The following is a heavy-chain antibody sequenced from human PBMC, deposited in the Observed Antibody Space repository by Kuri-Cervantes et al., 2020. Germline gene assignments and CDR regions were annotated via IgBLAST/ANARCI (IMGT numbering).Heavy chain of an antibody. D-gene: IGHD1-26*01. CDR2: ISAYNGNT. CDR1: GYTFTGYY. CDR3: ARDRARGVGATTNPLYGMDV. Sequence: ASVKVSCKASGYTFTGYYMHWVRQAPGQGLEWMGWISAYNGNTNYAQKFQGRVTMTRDTSTSTVYMELSSLRSEDTAVYYCARDRARGVGATTNPLYGMDVWGQGTTVTVSS. J-gene: IGHJ6*02. V-gene: IGHV1-2*02.